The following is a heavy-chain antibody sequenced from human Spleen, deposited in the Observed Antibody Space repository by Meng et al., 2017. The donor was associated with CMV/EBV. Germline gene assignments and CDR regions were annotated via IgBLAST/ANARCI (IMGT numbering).Heavy chain of an antibody. D-gene: IGHD5-24*01. CDR3: ARDELRIATIGAPHGWVEGVDFYFYGMDV. CDR1: GFTFRSYW. J-gene: IGHJ6*02. V-gene: IGHV3-7*01. Sequence: GGSLRLSCAASGFTFRSYWMSWVRQAPGKGLEWVANIKYDGSEKYYVDSVKGRFTISRDNAKSPLSLQMNSLRAEDTAVYYCARDELRIATIGAPHGWVEGVDFYFYGMDVWGQGTTVTVSS. CDR2: IKYDGSEK.